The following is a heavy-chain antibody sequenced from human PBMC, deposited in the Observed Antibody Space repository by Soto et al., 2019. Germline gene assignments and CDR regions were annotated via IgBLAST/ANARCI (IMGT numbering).Heavy chain of an antibody. V-gene: IGHV3-9*01. Sequence: VQLVESGGGLVQPGRSLRLSCAASGFTFDDYAMHWVRRVPGKGLEWVPSISWNSNIIGYADSVKGRFTISRDNAKNPLYLQMNSLRPEDTALYYCAKGGPDGFCSGGRCYFDYWGQGTLVTVSS. CDR2: ISWNSNII. CDR1: GFTFDDYA. CDR3: AKGGPDGFCSGGRCYFDY. D-gene: IGHD2-15*01. J-gene: IGHJ4*02.